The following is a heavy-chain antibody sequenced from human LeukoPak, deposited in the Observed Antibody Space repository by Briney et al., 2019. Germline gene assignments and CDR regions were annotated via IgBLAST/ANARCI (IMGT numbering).Heavy chain of an antibody. J-gene: IGHJ3*02. CDR3: ARAHSGSYWRNAFDI. Sequence: KPSETLSLTCAVYGGSFSGYYWSWIRQPPGKGLEWIGEINHSGSTNYNPSLKSRVTISVDTSKNQFSLKLSSVTAADTAVYYCARAHSGSYWRNAFDIWGQGTMVTVSS. V-gene: IGHV4-34*01. D-gene: IGHD1-26*01. CDR2: INHSGST. CDR1: GGSFSGYY.